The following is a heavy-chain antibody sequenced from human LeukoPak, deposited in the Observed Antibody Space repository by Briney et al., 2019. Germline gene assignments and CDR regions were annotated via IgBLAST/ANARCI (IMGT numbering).Heavy chain of an antibody. Sequence: GRSLRLSCAASGFTFSSYAMHWVRQAPGKGRGRVAVIWYDGSNKYYADSVKGRFTISRDNSKNTLYLQMNSLRAEDTAVYYCARRLGSGSYFDYWGQGTLVTVSS. V-gene: IGHV3-33*08. CDR1: GFTFSSYA. J-gene: IGHJ4*02. CDR2: IWYDGSNK. D-gene: IGHD3-10*01. CDR3: ARRLGSGSYFDY.